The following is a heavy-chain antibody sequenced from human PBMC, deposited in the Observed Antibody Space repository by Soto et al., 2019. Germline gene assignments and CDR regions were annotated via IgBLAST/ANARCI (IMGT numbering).Heavy chain of an antibody. Sequence: XSVKVSCKASVYTFTCYFKPWLRHAPGQGLEWMGRINPNSGATNYARKFQDRVTMTRDTSINTAYMELSSLRSDDTAIYYCANLPPTPDWFDHWGQGTLVTVSS. CDR2: INPNSGAT. D-gene: IGHD2-15*01. CDR1: VYTFTCYF. J-gene: IGHJ5*02. CDR3: ANLPPTPDWFDH. V-gene: IGHV1-2*06.